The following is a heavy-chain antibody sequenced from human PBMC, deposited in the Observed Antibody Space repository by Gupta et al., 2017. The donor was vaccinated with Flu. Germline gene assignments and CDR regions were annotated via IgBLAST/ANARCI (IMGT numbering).Heavy chain of an antibody. CDR2: IGEDGSEK. V-gene: IGHV3-7*01. CDR3: TRGPAGVLHTFFDS. Sequence: DVQLVESAGSSVHPWGSLKVSCAASGFPFRFDRMNWIRQAPVQGLEWVASIGEDGSEKHYGDSVRGQFTVSRDDATASLYLQMDRLKVEDTALYYCTRGPAGVLHTFFDSWGQGTRVTVSA. CDR1: GFPFRFDR. D-gene: IGHD3-10*01. J-gene: IGHJ4*02.